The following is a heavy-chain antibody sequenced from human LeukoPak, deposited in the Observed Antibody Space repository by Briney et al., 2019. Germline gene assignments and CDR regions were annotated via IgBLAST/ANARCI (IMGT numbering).Heavy chain of an antibody. V-gene: IGHV3-30*18. Sequence: GGSLRLSCAASGFTFSTYGMHWVRQAPGKGLEWVAVISDNGRNKYYGDSVKGRFTISRDNSKDMLYLQMNSLRVEDTAVYYCAKDTTTGPAEYYFDYWGQGTLVTVSS. J-gene: IGHJ4*02. CDR1: GFTFSTYG. D-gene: IGHD1-14*01. CDR3: AKDTTTGPAEYYFDY. CDR2: ISDNGRNK.